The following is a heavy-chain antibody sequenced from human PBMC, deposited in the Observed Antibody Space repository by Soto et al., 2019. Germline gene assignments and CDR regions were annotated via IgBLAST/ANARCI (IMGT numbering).Heavy chain of an antibody. CDR1: GYNFSAYY. CDR2: LNPRNGQT. CDR3: TRETNTSMVDY. Sequence: QVPLVQSGAEVKKPGASVKVSCQTPGYNFSAYYFNWVRQAAGQGPEWMGWLNPRNGQTAYVQKFRGRVTMTRDTSTATVYLKLSRLTYEDTAIYFCTRETNTSMVDYWAQGALFTVSS. D-gene: IGHD5-18*01. V-gene: IGHV1-8*01. J-gene: IGHJ4*02.